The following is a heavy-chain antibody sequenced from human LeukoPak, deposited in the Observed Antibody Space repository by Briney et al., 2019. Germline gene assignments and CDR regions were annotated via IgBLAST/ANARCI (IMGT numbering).Heavy chain of an antibody. J-gene: IGHJ4*02. CDR1: GFTFSNAW. CDR2: IKSKTDGGTT. CDR3: ARDTGGNYDY. V-gene: IGHV3-15*01. Sequence: GGSLRLSCAASGFTFSNAWMSWVRQAPGKGLEWVGRIKSKTDGGTTDYAAPVKGRFTISRDDSKNTLYLQMNSLRAEDTAVYYCARDTGGNYDYWGQGTLVTVSS. D-gene: IGHD4-23*01.